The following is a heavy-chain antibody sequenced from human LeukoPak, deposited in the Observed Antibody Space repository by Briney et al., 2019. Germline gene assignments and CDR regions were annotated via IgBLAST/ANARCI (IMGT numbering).Heavy chain of an antibody. CDR2: INPSGGST. Sequence: GASVKVSCKASGYTFTSYYMHWVRQAPGQGLEWMGIINPSGGSTSYAQKFQGRVPMTRDTSTSTVYMELSSLRSEDTAVYYCARVVAVGDFDYWGQGTLVTVSS. CDR3: ARVVAVGDFDY. J-gene: IGHJ4*02. D-gene: IGHD6-19*01. CDR1: GYTFTSYY. V-gene: IGHV1-46*01.